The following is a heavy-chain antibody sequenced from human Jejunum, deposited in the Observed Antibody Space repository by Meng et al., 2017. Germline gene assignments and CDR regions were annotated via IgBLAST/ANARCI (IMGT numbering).Heavy chain of an antibody. D-gene: IGHD7-27*01. J-gene: IGHJ4*02. CDR1: GGSVSSSGYQ. CDR2: AST. Sequence: QVQPQGSGPGLVSPSGTLSLICAFSGGSVSSSGYQWGWIRQPPGKGLEWIGYASTNYNPSLKSRVTISVDTSKNQFSLKLTSVTAADTAVYYCARDHWGSLDYWGQGVLVTVSS. V-gene: IGHV4-61*08. CDR3: ARDHWGSLDY.